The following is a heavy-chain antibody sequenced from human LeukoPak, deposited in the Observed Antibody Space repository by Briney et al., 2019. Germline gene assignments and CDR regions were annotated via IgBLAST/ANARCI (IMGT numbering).Heavy chain of an antibody. CDR2: IYYSGST. D-gene: IGHD6-13*01. Sequence: SETLSLTCTASGGSISSYYWNWIRQPPGKGLEWIGYIYYSGSTNYSPSLKSRVTMSVDTSKKQFSLKVSSVIAADTAVYYCARGHSSSWYSFDYWGQGTLVTVSS. CDR3: ARGHSSSWYSFDY. V-gene: IGHV4-59*01. CDR1: GGSISSYY. J-gene: IGHJ4*02.